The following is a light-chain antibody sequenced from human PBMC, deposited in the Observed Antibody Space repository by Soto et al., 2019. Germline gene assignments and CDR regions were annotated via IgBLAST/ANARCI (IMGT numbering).Light chain of an antibody. CDR2: GAS. CDR3: QQRSNWPIT. Sequence: EIVLTQSPGTLSLSPGERATLSCRASQSVSNSYLAWYQQKPGQAPRLLIYGASSRATGIPDRFSGSGSGTDFTLTISRLEPEDFAVYYCQQRSNWPITFGQGTRLEI. CDR1: QSVSNSY. V-gene: IGKV3D-20*02. J-gene: IGKJ5*01.